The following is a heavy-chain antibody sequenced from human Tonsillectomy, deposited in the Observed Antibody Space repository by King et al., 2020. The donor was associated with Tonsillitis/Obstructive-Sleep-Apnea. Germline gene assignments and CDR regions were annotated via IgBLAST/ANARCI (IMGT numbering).Heavy chain of an antibody. D-gene: IGHD5-24*01. Sequence: VQLVESGGGLVKPGGSLRLSCAASGFTFSSYSMNWVRQAPGKGLEWVSSISSSSSYIYYADSVKGRFTISRDNAKNSLYLQMNSLRAEDTAVYYCARDPLGDGYNPTNYWGQETLVTVSS. CDR2: ISSSSSYI. J-gene: IGHJ4*02. V-gene: IGHV3-21*01. CDR3: ARDPLGDGYNPTNY. CDR1: GFTFSSYS.